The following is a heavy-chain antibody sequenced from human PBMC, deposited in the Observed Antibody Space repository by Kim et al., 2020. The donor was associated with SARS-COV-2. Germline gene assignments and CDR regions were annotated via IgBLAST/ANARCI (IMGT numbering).Heavy chain of an antibody. J-gene: IGHJ4*02. D-gene: IGHD3-9*01. CDR1: GFTFSSYG. V-gene: IGHV3-30*18. Sequence: GGSLRLSCAASGFTFSSYGMHWVRQAPGKGLEWVAVISYDGSNKYYADSVKGRFTISRDNSKNTLYLQMNSLRAEDTAVYYCAKGILRYFDWLLSHFDYWGQGTLVTVSS. CDR2: ISYDGSNK. CDR3: AKGILRYFDWLLSHFDY.